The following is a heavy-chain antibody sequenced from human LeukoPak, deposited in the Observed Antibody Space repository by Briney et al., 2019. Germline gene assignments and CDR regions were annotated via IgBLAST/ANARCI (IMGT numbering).Heavy chain of an antibody. Sequence: GGSLRLSCAASGFTFSNYPMRWVRQAPGEGLEWVSAISVSGGTTYYADSVTGRFTVSRDNFKNTLYLQMNSLRAEDTAVYYCGRGYGTYYYDYWGQGTLVTV. CDR1: GFTFSNYP. CDR2: ISVSGGTT. CDR3: GRGYGTYYYDY. J-gene: IGHJ4*02. V-gene: IGHV3-23*01. D-gene: IGHD5-18*01.